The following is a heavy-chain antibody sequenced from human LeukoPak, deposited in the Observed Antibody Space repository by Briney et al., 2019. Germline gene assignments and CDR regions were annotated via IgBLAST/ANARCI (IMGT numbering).Heavy chain of an antibody. D-gene: IGHD5-24*01. V-gene: IGHV3-53*01. CDR1: GFTVSSNY. J-gene: IGHJ4*02. Sequence: GGSLRLSCAASGFTVSSNYMSWVRQAPGKGLEWVSVIYSGGGTYYPDSVKGRFTISRDNSKNTLYLQMNSLRAEDTAVYYCAAESSTINYYFDSWGQGTLVTVSS. CDR2: IYSGGGT. CDR3: AAESSTINYYFDS.